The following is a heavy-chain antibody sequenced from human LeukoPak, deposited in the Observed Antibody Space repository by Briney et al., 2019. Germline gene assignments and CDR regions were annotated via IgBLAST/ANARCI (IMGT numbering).Heavy chain of an antibody. CDR1: GFTVSSNY. CDR2: IYSGGST. Sequence: GGSLRLSCAASGFTVSSNYMSWVRQAPGKGLEWVSVIYSGGSTYYADSVKGRLTISRDNSKNTLYRQMNSLRAEDTAVYYCARDKYGDYYFDYWGQGTLVTVSS. V-gene: IGHV3-53*01. D-gene: IGHD4-17*01. CDR3: ARDKYGDYYFDY. J-gene: IGHJ4*02.